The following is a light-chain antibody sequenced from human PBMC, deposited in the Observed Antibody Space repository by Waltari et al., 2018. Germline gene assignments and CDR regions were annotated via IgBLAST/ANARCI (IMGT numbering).Light chain of an antibody. V-gene: IGLV1-51*01. CDR3: ATWDDSLTDVV. CDR1: SPTIGNYS. CDR2: DNN. J-gene: IGLJ2*01. Sequence: RSPTIGNYSVSCYHQLPGAAPKLLIYDNNKRPSRIPDRISAAKSGTSATLDITRLPIGDAADYYCATWDDSLTDVVFGGGTKLTVL.